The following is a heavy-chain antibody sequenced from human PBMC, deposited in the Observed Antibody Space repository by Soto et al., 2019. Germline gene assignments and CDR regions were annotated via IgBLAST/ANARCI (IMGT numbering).Heavy chain of an antibody. Sequence: SVKVSCKASGGTFSSYAISWVRQAPGQGLEWMGGIIPIFGTANYAQKFQGRVTTTADESTSTAYMELSSLRSEDTAVYYCARPGGDFWSGYAPNYYYGMDVWGQGTTVTVSS. CDR1: GGTFSSYA. J-gene: IGHJ6*02. CDR2: IIPIFGTA. CDR3: ARPGGDFWSGYAPNYYYGMDV. D-gene: IGHD3-3*01. V-gene: IGHV1-69*13.